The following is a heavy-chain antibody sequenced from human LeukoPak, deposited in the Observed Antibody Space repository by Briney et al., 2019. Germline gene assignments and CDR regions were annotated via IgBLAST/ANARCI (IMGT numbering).Heavy chain of an antibody. CDR1: GDTFSSYA. CDR2: IIPIFGTA. J-gene: IGHJ6*02. Sequence: RASVKVSCKASGDTFSSYAISWVRQAPGQGLEWMGGIIPIFGTANYAQKFQGRVTITADESTSTAYMELSSLRSEDTAVYHCAREGGFEAYYYYGMDVWGQGTTVTVSS. D-gene: IGHD5-12*01. CDR3: AREGGFEAYYYYGMDV. V-gene: IGHV1-69*13.